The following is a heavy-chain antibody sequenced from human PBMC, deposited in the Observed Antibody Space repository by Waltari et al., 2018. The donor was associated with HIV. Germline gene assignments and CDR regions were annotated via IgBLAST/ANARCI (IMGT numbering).Heavy chain of an antibody. CDR1: GGSISSYY. Sequence: QVQLQESGPGLVKPSETLSLTCTVSGGSISSYYWSWIRQPPGKGLEWIGYIYYSGSTNYNPSLKSRVTISVDTSKNQFSLKLSSVTAADTAVYYCARVPYDSSGLDAFDIWGQGTMVTVS. CDR3: ARVPYDSSGLDAFDI. D-gene: IGHD3-22*01. CDR2: IYYSGST. J-gene: IGHJ3*02. V-gene: IGHV4-59*01.